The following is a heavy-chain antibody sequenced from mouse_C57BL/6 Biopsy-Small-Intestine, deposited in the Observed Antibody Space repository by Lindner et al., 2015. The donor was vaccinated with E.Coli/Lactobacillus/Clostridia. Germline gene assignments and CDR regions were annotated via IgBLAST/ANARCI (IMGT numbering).Heavy chain of an antibody. D-gene: IGHD3-2*01. J-gene: IGHJ4*01. CDR1: GYTFNTDYY. Sequence: SVKVSCKSSGYTFNTDYYIHWVRQAPGQGLECMGRIKTNNDDTDYAQKFQGRVSMTRDTSVNTVFMELRRLTSDDTAVYYCARQGPRGDLDYWGQGTLVTVSS. CDR3: ARQGPRGDLDY. CDR2: IKTNNDDT. V-gene: IGHV14-4*02.